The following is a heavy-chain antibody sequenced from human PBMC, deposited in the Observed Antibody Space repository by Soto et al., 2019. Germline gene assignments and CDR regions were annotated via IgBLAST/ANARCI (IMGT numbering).Heavy chain of an antibody. CDR2: LNGGTGQT. Sequence: GASVKVSCKASGYSFSTYGMHRVRQAPGQSLEWMGWLNGGTGQTRYSQRFQDRLIITRDTSASTGYMELRSLRSEDTAVYYCARGKGMEENYFYYGMDIWGQGTTVTVS. D-gene: IGHD3-10*01. V-gene: IGHV1-3*01. CDR3: ARGKGMEENYFYYGMDI. J-gene: IGHJ6*02. CDR1: GYSFSTYG.